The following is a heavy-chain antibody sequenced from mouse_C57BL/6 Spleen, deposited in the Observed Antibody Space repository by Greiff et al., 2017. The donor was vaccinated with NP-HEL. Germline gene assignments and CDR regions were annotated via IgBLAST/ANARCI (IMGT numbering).Heavy chain of an antibody. J-gene: IGHJ4*01. CDR1: GYTFTDYY. D-gene: IGHD1-1*01. CDR3: AREGYGSSPYYAKDY. CDR2: IYPGSGNT. V-gene: IGHV1-76*01. Sequence: QVQLQQSGAELVRPGASVKLSCKASGYTFTDYYINWVKQRPGQGLEWIARIYPGSGNTYYNEKFKGKATLTAEKSSSTAYMQLSSLTSEDSAVYFCAREGYGSSPYYAKDYWGQGTSVTVSS.